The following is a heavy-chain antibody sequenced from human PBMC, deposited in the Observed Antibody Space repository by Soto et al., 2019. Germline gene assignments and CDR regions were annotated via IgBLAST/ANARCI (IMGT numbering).Heavy chain of an antibody. CDR1: GGTSSSNS. CDR2: FMPIFGMK. CDR3: ATSGVQEQPYVYY. V-gene: IGHV1-69*17. J-gene: IGHJ4*02. D-gene: IGHD6-13*01. Sequence: QVQLEQSGAEVKKPGSSVRVSCKASGGTSSSNSVSWVRQSPGQGLEWMVGFMPIFGMKNSAQKFQGILTITADTSTRTAYTELSSLTSYDTVVYYCATSGVQEQPYVYYWGLGTLVNVSS.